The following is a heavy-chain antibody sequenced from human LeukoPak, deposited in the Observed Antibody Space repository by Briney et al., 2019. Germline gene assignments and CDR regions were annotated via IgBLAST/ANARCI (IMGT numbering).Heavy chain of an antibody. CDR3: ARNRRY. CDR1: GGSFSRYY. J-gene: IGHJ4*02. V-gene: IGHV4-34*01. Sequence: SETLSLTCAVYGGSFSRYYWSWIRQPPGKGLEWIGEINHSGSTNYNPSLKSRVTISVDTSKNQFSLKLSSVTAADTAVYYCARNRRYWGQGTLVTVSS. CDR2: INHSGST.